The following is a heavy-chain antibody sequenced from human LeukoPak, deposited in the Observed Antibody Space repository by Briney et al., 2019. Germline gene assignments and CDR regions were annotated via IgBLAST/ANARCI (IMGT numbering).Heavy chain of an antibody. CDR1: GFTFSSFW. J-gene: IGHJ4*02. CDR3: ARDLNYFDY. V-gene: IGHV3-7*01. Sequence: GGSLRLSCAASGFTFSSFWMTWVRHAPGKGLEWVANIKQDGSEKYYVDSVRGRFTISRDNATNSLYLQMNSLRAEDTAVYYCARDLNYFDYWGQGTLVSVSS. CDR2: IKQDGSEK.